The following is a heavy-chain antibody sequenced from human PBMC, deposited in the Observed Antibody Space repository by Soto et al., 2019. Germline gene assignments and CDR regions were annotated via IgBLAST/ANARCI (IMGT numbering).Heavy chain of an antibody. J-gene: IGHJ5*02. CDR3: ARDLGYSYDYPNWFAP. Sequence: PSETLSLTCTVSGGSISSYYWSWFRQPPGKGLEWIGYIYYSGSTNYNPSLKSRVTISVDTSKNQFSLKLSSVTAADTAVYYCARDLGYSYDYPNWFAPPGQGTLVIVSS. CDR1: GGSISSYY. V-gene: IGHV4-59*01. CDR2: IYYSGST. D-gene: IGHD5-18*01.